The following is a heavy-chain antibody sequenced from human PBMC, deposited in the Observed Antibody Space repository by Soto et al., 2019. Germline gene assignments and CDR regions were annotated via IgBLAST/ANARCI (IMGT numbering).Heavy chain of an antibody. CDR3: GSPSTGRYYYDTNHYYSHYFDY. D-gene: IGHD3-22*01. Sequence: PSETLSLTCTVSGASISSADYYWGWIRQPPGKGPEWIGSISYSGDTHYNPSLKSRVTIVADTSKNSFSLNLASVTAADTAVYFCGSPSTGRYYYDTNHYYSHYFDYWGQGTPVTVS. CDR2: ISYSGDT. V-gene: IGHV4-39*01. J-gene: IGHJ4*02. CDR1: GASISSADYY.